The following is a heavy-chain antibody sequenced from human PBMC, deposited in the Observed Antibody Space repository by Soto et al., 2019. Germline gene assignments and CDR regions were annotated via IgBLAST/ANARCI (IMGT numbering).Heavy chain of an antibody. J-gene: IGHJ4*02. CDR3: ARHTPAISISDH. CDR2: IYYSGST. CDR1: GGSIRRSSYY. D-gene: IGHD2-15*01. V-gene: IGHV4-39*01. Sequence: SETRSLTYTGSGGSIRRSSYYWCWIRQHPGKGLEWIGTIYYSGSTYYNPSLKSRVTISVDTSKNQFSLKLSSVTAADTAVYYCARHTPAISISDHWGQGSLVIVS.